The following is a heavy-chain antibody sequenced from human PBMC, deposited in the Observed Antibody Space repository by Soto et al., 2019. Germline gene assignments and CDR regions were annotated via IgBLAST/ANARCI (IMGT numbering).Heavy chain of an antibody. J-gene: IGHJ6*03. Sequence: GGSLRLSCAASGFTFGTFAMTWVRQTPGRGLEWVSSLSSDGTTTYYGNSVKGRFTISRDNSKNTLSLQMNSLRAEDTAIYYCAKAILRSYFYLDVWGKGTAVTVSS. CDR3: AKAILRSYFYLDV. CDR1: GFTFGTFA. CDR2: LSSDGTTT. V-gene: IGHV3-23*01. D-gene: IGHD3-3*01.